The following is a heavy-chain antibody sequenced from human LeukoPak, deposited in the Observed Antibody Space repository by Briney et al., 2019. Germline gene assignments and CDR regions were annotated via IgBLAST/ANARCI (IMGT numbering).Heavy chain of an antibody. CDR2: IKQDGSEK. CDR3: VGCSSTSCYSRFDY. D-gene: IGHD2-2*02. V-gene: IGHV3-7*01. Sequence: GGSLRLSCAASGFTFSDYYMSWIRQAPGKGLEWVANIKQDGSEKYYVDSVKGRFTISRDNAKNSLYLQMNSLRAEDTAVYYCVGCSSTSCYSRFDYWGQGTLVTVSS. J-gene: IGHJ4*02. CDR1: GFTFSDYY.